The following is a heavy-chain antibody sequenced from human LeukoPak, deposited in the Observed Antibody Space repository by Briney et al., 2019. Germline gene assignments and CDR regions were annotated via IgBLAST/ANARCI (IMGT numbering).Heavy chain of an antibody. D-gene: IGHD3-22*01. CDR3: ARMKYFDSTGYSHAEYFQH. V-gene: IGHV1-69*04. CDR2: IIPLLGTP. Sequence: SVKVSCKASGGTSNSIAISWVRQAPGQGLEWVGRIIPLLGTPDYAQKFQGRVTITSDKYTGTAYIELSSLRSEDTAMYYCARMKYFDSTGYSHAEYFQHWGQGTLVIVSS. CDR1: GGTSNSIA. J-gene: IGHJ1*01.